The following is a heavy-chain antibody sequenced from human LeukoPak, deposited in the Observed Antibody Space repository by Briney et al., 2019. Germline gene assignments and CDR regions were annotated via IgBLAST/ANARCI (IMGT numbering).Heavy chain of an antibody. J-gene: IGHJ4*02. CDR3: ARENSDWAFDY. Sequence: ASVKVSCKASGYTFTGYYIHWVRQAPGQGPEWMGWINANSGGTKYAQKFQGRVTMTRDTSISTAYMELSRLGSDDTAVYYCARENSDWAFDYWGQETLVSVSS. CDR2: INANSGGT. CDR1: GYTFTGYY. D-gene: IGHD6-19*01. V-gene: IGHV1-2*02.